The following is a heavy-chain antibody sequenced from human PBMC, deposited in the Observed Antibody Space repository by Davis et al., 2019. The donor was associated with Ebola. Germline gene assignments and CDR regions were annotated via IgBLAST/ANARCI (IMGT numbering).Heavy chain of an antibody. CDR2: IYYSGST. D-gene: IGHD3-10*01. CDR3: ARSNYGSGSYDS. J-gene: IGHJ5*01. Sequence: MPSETPSLTCTVSGGSISSYYWSWIRQPPGKGLEWIGYIYYSGSTNYNPSLKSRVTISVDTSKNQFSLKLSSVTAADTAVFYCARSNYGSGSYDSWGQGALVTVSS. V-gene: IGHV4-59*01. CDR1: GGSISSYY.